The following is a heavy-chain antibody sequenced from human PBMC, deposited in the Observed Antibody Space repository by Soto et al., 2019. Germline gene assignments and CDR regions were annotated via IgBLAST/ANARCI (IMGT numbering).Heavy chain of an antibody. CDR1: GYIFTNHY. V-gene: IGHV1-46*01. Sequence: QVQLVQSGAEVKNPGASVKVSCKASGYIFTNHYIHWVRQAPGQGLEWMGIINPSGGSTNYLQKFQGRITMTRDTSTSTVYMELSSLRSEDTAVYFCARADYYDSSGFYYDCWGQGTLVTVSS. D-gene: IGHD3-22*01. CDR2: INPSGGST. J-gene: IGHJ4*02. CDR3: ARADYYDSSGFYYDC.